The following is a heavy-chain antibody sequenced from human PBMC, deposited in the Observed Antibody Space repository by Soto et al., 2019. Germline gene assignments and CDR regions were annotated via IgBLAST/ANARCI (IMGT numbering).Heavy chain of an antibody. Sequence: EVQLLESGGGLVQPGGSLRLSCAASGFTFSSYAMRWVRQAPVKGLEWVSANSGSGDSTYYADSVKGRFTISRDNSKNTLYLQINSLRAEATAVYYCARRGSGIYYDYWGQGTLVSVSS. V-gene: IGHV3-23*01. CDR1: GFTFSSYA. CDR3: ARRGSGIYYDY. CDR2: NSGSGDST. J-gene: IGHJ4*02. D-gene: IGHD1-26*01.